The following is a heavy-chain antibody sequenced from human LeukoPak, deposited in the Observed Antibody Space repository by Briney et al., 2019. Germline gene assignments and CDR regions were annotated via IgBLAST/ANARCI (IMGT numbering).Heavy chain of an antibody. V-gene: IGHV3-7*03. Sequence: GGPLRLSCVASGLTFSGQWMSWVRQAPGKGLEWVASIKDDGSGQFYVDSVEGRFTISRDDAKNSLFLQMNSLRAEDTAVYYCAKIARFGELLYFDYWGQGTLVTVSS. D-gene: IGHD3-10*02. CDR1: GLTFSGQW. CDR2: IKDDGSGQ. CDR3: AKIARFGELLYFDY. J-gene: IGHJ4*02.